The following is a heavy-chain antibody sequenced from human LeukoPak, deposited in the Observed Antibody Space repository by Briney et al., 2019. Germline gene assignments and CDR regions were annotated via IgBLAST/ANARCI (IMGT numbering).Heavy chain of an antibody. CDR3: ATDRVYRSSGRSWGFFDY. Sequence: ASVKVSCKISEYSLSDFSIHWVRETPGEGLEWMGGFDSENNKMVYSQKFQGRLTLTEDTSADTAYMELTSLRSEDTAVYFCATDRVYRSSGRSWGFFDYWGQGTLVIVSS. CDR1: EYSLSDFS. CDR2: FDSENNKM. D-gene: IGHD6-19*01. V-gene: IGHV1-24*01. J-gene: IGHJ4*02.